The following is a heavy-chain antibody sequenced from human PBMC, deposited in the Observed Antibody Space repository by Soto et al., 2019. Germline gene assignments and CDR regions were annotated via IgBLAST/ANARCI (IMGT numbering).Heavy chain of an antibody. D-gene: IGHD6-13*01. CDR1: GGSISSSSYY. J-gene: IGHJ6*02. Sequence: QLQLQESGPGLVKPSETLSLTCTVSGGSISSSSYYWGWIRQPPGKGLEWIGSIYYSGSTYYNPSLKSRVTISVDTSKTQCSLKLSSVTAADTAVYYCARSGAKSRYYYYYGMDVWGQGTTVTVSS. CDR2: IYYSGST. CDR3: ARSGAKSRYYYYYGMDV. V-gene: IGHV4-39*01.